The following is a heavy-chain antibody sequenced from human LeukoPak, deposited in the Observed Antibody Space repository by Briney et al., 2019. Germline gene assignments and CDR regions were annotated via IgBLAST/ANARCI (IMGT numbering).Heavy chain of an antibody. V-gene: IGHV1-2*02. D-gene: IGHD3-22*01. CDR2: INPNSGGT. CDR1: GYTFTGYY. J-gene: IGHJ4*02. CDR3: ARDTSPFFYYDSSFYFDY. Sequence: ASVKVSCKASGYTFTGYYMHWVRQAPGQGLEWMGWINPNSGGTNYAQKFQGRVTMTRDTSISTAYMELSRLRSDDTAVYYCARDTSPFFYYDSSFYFDYWGQGTLVTVSS.